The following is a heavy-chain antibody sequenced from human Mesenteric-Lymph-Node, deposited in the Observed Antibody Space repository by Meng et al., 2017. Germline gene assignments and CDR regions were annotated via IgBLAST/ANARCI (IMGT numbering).Heavy chain of an antibody. CDR3: ARWGETSVTSVRAYDV. CDR1: GGSVISSY. Sequence: SETLSLTCTVSGGSVISSYWNWVRQSPDKGLEWIGYIHHSGDTKKNPSLKSRVTMSVDTSKNQFFLWLSSVIAADTAVYYCARWGETSVTSVRAYDVLGQGTLVTVSS. V-gene: IGHV4-59*02. J-gene: IGHJ3*01. CDR2: IHHSGDT. D-gene: IGHD2-21*01.